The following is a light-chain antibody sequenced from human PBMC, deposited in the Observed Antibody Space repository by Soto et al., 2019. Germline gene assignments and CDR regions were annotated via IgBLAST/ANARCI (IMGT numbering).Light chain of an antibody. CDR3: QQYNNWPPET. Sequence: SASVGDRVTITCRASPAIASFLAWYQQKPGTAPKLLIYDAATLQSGVPSRFSGSGSGIEFTLTISSLQSEDFAVYYCQQYNNWPPETFGQGTKVDIK. V-gene: IGKV1-9*01. CDR1: PAIASF. J-gene: IGKJ1*01. CDR2: DAA.